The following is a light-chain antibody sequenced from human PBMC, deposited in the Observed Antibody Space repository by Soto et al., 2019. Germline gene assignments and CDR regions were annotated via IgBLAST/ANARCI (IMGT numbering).Light chain of an antibody. J-gene: IGKJ1*01. CDR1: QSVSSY. CDR2: DAS. V-gene: IGKV3-11*01. CDR3: QQRSNWPWT. Sequence: EIVLTQSPVTLSLSPGEGATLSCRASQSVSSYLAWYQQKPGQAPRLLIYDASNRATGIPARFSGSGSGTDFTLTISSLEPEDFAVYYCQQRSNWPWTFGQGTKVDIK.